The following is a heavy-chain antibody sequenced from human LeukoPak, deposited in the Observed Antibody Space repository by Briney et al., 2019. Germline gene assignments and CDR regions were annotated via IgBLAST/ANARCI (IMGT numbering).Heavy chain of an antibody. CDR2: IKQVGSET. Sequence: GGSLRLSCADSGFTFSSSWLSWVRQAPGKGLEWVANIKQVGSETYNVDSVKGRFTLSRDNAKNSLYLQMNSQRAEGTAVYYCARERMVRGVINYYYGMDGWGKGTTVTVSS. D-gene: IGHD3-10*01. CDR3: ARERMVRGVINYYYGMDG. V-gene: IGHV3-7*03. CDR1: GFTFSSSW. J-gene: IGHJ6*04.